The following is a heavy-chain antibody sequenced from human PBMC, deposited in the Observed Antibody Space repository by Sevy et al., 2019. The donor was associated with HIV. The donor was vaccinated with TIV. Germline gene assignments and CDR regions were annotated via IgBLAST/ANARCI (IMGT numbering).Heavy chain of an antibody. Sequence: GGSLRLSCTASGFTFSSYDMNWVRQAPGKGREWVSKISSSDSSIDYADSVKGRLTISRDNAKNSLNLQMNSLRAEDTDVYYCKRNGGDFDNGFDHWGQGTLVTVSS. CDR2: ISSSDSSI. D-gene: IGHD3-22*01. CDR3: KRNGGDFDNGFDH. CDR1: GFTFSSYD. J-gene: IGHJ5*02. V-gene: IGHV3-48*03.